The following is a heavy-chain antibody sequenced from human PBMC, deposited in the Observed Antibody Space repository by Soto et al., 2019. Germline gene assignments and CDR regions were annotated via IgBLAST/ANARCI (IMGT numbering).Heavy chain of an antibody. Sequence: HPGGSLRLSCAASGFTFDYYWMHWVRQVPGKGLLWVSHIQNDASLTTYADSVKGRFIISRDNAKNSLYLQMNSLRAEDTAVYYCARANYYCSGGSCYPDYWGQGTLVTVSS. CDR2: IQNDASLT. CDR3: ARANYYCSGGSCYPDY. J-gene: IGHJ4*02. D-gene: IGHD2-15*01. CDR1: GFTFDYYW. V-gene: IGHV3-74*01.